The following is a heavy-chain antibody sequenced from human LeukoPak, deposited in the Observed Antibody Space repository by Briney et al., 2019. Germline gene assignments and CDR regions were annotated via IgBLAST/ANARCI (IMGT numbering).Heavy chain of an antibody. CDR3: ARDLWPGGYSSGWSPGIDY. V-gene: IGHV3-30*03. CDR1: GFTFSSYG. CDR2: ISYDGSNK. Sequence: GRSLRLSCAASGFTFSSYGMHWVRQAPGKGLEWVAVISYDGSNKYYADSVKGRFTISRDNSKNTLYLQMNSLRAEDTAVYYCARDLWPGGYSSGWSPGIDYWGQGTLVTVSS. J-gene: IGHJ4*02. D-gene: IGHD6-19*01.